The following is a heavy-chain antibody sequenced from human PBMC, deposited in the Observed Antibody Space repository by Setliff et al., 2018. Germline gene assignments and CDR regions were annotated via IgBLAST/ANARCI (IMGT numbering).Heavy chain of an antibody. CDR2: IKQDGSEK. V-gene: IGHV3-7*03. D-gene: IGHD4-4*01. CDR3: AKDTGYYFDY. CDR1: GFTFSTYW. J-gene: IGHJ4*02. Sequence: GGSLRLSCAASGFTFSTYWMSWVRQAPGKGLEWVANIKQDGSEKYYVDSAKGRFSISRDNAKNSLYLQMNSLRAEDTAVYYCAKDTGYYFDYWGQGTLVTVSS.